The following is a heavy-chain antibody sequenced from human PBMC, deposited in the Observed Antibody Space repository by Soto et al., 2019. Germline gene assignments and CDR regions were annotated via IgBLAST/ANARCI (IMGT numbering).Heavy chain of an antibody. V-gene: IGHV3-33*01. J-gene: IGHJ6*02. D-gene: IGHD3-16*01. CDR2: IWYDGSNK. CDR1: GFTFSSYG. CDR3: ARDSVSGYYYYGMDV. Sequence: QVQLVESGGGVVQPGRSLRLSCAASGFTFSSYGMHWVRQAPGKGLEWVAVIWYDGSNKYYADSVKGRFTISRDNYKNTLYLQMNSLRAEDTAVYYCARDSVSGYYYYGMDVWGQGTTVTVSS.